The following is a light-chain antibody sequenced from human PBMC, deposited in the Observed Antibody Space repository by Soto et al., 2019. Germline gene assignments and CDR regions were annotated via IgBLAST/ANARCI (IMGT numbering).Light chain of an antibody. CDR3: QQYGTSPLT. CDR1: QSVSSSY. CDR2: GAS. Sequence: EIVLTQSPGTLSLSPGERVTLSCRASQSVSSSYLAWYQQKPGQAPRLLIYGASSRATGIPDRFSGSGSGTDFTLTISRLEPEDFAVYYCQQYGTSPLTFGGRTKLEIK. J-gene: IGKJ4*01. V-gene: IGKV3-20*01.